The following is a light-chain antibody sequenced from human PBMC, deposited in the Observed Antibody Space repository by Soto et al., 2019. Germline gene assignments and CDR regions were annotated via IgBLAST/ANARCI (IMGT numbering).Light chain of an antibody. V-gene: IGKV1-5*01. CDR1: QSISHW. CDR2: DAS. CDR3: QQHDSVLGP. Sequence: DIQMTQSPATLSASVGDSVTITCRASQSISHWLAWYQQKPGKAPKFLIYDASSLENGVPSRFSGNGSGTEFTLTISSLQPDDFATYYCQQHDSVLGPLGPGTKVDMK. J-gene: IGKJ1*01.